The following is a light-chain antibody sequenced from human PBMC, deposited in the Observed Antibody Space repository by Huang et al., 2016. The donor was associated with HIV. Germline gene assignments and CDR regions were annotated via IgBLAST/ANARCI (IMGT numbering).Light chain of an antibody. V-gene: IGKV1-13*02. Sequence: IRLTQSPSSLSASIGDRATITCRASQGISSDVAWYQQKPWKPPELLSYGAASLESGVPSTFSGSGAGTEFTLTIRSLQPDYLGTYYCQQYNSYPWTFGQGTKVEIK. CDR3: QQYNSYPWT. CDR2: GAA. J-gene: IGKJ1*01. CDR1: QGISSD.